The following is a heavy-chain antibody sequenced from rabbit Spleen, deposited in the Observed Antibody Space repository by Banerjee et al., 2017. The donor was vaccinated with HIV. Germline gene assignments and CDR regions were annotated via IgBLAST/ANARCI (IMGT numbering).Heavy chain of an antibody. CDR2: IDPVFGST. D-gene: IGHD4-2*01. V-gene: IGHV1S47*01. CDR3: VRDSSWSLNL. CDR1: GFDFSNYG. J-gene: IGHJ4*01. Sequence: QEQLVESGGGLVQPGGSLKLSCKASGFDFSNYGVSWVRQAPGKGLEWIGYIDPVFGSTYYASWVNGRFTISSHNAQNTLYLQLNSLTAADTATYFCVRDSSWSLNLWGPGTLVTVS.